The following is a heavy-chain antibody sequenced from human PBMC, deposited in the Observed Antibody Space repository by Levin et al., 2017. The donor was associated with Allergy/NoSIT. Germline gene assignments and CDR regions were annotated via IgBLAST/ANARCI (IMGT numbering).Heavy chain of an antibody. D-gene: IGHD2-2*01. Sequence: ASVKVSCKGSGYSFTNYWIGWVRQMPGKGLEWMGIIYPGDSDTRYSPSFQGQVTISADKSISTTYLQWSSLKVSDTAMYYCARLGSSSSLTHGFDIWGQGTMVTVSS. CDR2: IYPGDSDT. J-gene: IGHJ3*02. CDR3: ARLGSSSSLTHGFDI. V-gene: IGHV5-51*01. CDR1: GYSFTNYW.